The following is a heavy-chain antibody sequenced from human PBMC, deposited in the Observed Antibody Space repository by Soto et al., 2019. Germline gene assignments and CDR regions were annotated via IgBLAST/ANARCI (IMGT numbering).Heavy chain of an antibody. D-gene: IGHD2-2*03. CDR3: AIGAPPLDSVVVPADGYYGMDV. CDR1: GYTFTGYY. CDR2: INPNSGGT. Sequence: ASVKVSCKASGYTFTGYYMHWVRQAPGQGLERKRWINPNSGGTNYAQKFQGWVTTTRDTSISTAYMELRRLRSDDTAVYYCAIGAPPLDSVVVPADGYYGMDVWGQVTTVTVS. V-gene: IGHV1-2*04. J-gene: IGHJ6*02.